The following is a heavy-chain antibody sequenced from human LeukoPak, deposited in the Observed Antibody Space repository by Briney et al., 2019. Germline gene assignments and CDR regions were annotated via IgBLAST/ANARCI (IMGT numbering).Heavy chain of an antibody. Sequence: PGGSLRLSCAASGFIFSNYWMSWVRQAPGKGLEGVANIKKDGSEKYYVDSVKGRFTISRDNSKNTLYLQMNSLRAEDTAVYYCASRAAPGYWGQGTLVTVSS. CDR1: GFIFSNYW. V-gene: IGHV3-7*01. J-gene: IGHJ4*02. CDR2: IKKDGSEK. CDR3: ASRAAPGY.